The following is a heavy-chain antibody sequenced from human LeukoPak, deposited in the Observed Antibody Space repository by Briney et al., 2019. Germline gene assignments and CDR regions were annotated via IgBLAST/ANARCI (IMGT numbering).Heavy chain of an antibody. CDR3: ARSSDKGSVDI. D-gene: IGHD3-22*01. J-gene: IGHJ3*02. V-gene: IGHV3-7*01. CDR1: GFTSSIYW. CDR2: INQDGSAE. Sequence: GGSLRLSCAASGFTSSIYWMSWVRQTPGKRLEWVANINQDGSAEYYVDSVQGRFTISKDNAKNSLYLQMTTLRAEDTAVYYCARSSDKGSVDIWGQGTMVTVSS.